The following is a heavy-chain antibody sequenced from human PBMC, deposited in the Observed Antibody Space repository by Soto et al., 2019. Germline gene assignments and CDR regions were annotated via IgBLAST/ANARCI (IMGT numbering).Heavy chain of an antibody. J-gene: IGHJ6*02. CDR3: ARDRLVAATSAPPYCYYGMDV. V-gene: IGHV3-21*01. CDR2: ISSSSRYI. Sequence: GGTLRLSCATSGFTFSSYSMNWVRQAPGMGLEWVSSISSSSRYIYYADSVRGRFTISRDNAKNSLYLQINSLRAEDTAVYYCARDRLVAATSAPPYCYYGMDVWGQGTTVPSP. CDR1: GFTFSSYS. D-gene: IGHD2-15*01.